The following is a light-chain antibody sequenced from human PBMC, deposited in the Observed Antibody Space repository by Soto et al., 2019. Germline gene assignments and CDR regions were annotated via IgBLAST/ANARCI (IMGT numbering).Light chain of an antibody. Sequence: QSALTQPASVSGSPGQSIAISCTGTSSDVVTYKYVSWYQQHPGKAPKLMIYEVSIRPSGVSDRFPGSKSGHTASLTISGLRPEDEAYYYCCSYAGSTTRVVFGGGTKLTVL. V-gene: IGLV2-14*01. CDR3: CSYAGSTTRVV. J-gene: IGLJ2*01. CDR2: EVS. CDR1: SSDVVTYKY.